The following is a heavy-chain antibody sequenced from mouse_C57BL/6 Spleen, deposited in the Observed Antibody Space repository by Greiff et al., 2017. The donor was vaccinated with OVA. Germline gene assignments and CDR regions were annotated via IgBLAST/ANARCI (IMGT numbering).Heavy chain of an antibody. CDR2: INPSSGYT. D-gene: IGHD2-10*01. J-gene: IGHJ1*03. V-gene: IGHV1-4*01. CDR1: GYTFTSYT. Sequence: LVESGAELARPGASVKMSCKASGYTFTSYTMHWVKQRPGQGLEWIGYINPSSGYTKYNQKFKDKATLTADKSSSTAYMQLSSLTSEDSAVYYCARGGLQGYFDVWGTGTTVTVSS. CDR3: ARGGLQGYFDV.